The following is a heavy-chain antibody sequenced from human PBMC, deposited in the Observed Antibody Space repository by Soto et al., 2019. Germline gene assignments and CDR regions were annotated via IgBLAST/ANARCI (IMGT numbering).Heavy chain of an antibody. J-gene: IGHJ5*02. CDR2: ISPSSVNT. D-gene: IGHD2-15*01. CDR1: GFTFSSYV. CDR3: VRDGAFGGHQYVP. Sequence: EVQLLESGGGLVQPGGSLRLSCAASGFTFSSYVMGWVRQAPGKGLAWVSSISPSSVNTNFVDSVKGRFTISRDNSKNTLYLQMNNLRAEDTAVYYCVRDGAFGGHQYVPWGQGTLVTVSS. V-gene: IGHV3-23*01.